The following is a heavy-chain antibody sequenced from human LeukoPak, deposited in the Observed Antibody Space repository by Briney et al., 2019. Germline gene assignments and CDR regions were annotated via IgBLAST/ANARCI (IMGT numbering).Heavy chain of an antibody. Sequence: GGSLRLSCAASGFTFSSYAMHWVRQAPGKGLEWVAVISYDGSNKYYADSVKGRFTISRDNSKNTLYLQMNSLRAEDTAVYYCARSPCDGDCFLDSWGQGTLVTVSS. CDR1: GFTFSSYA. V-gene: IGHV3-30-3*01. J-gene: IGHJ4*02. CDR2: ISYDGSNK. CDR3: ARSPCDGDCFLDS. D-gene: IGHD2-21*02.